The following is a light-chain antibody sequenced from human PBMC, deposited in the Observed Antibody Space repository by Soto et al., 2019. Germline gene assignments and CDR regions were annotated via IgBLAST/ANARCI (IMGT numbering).Light chain of an antibody. CDR2: DAS. Sequence: EIVLTQSPATLSLSPGERATLSCRASQNVSSYLAWYQQKPGQAPRLLIYDASNRATGIPARFSGSGSGTDFTLTISGLEPEDFAVYYCQQRSNWPPITFGQGTRLEIK. CDR1: QNVSSY. J-gene: IGKJ5*01. V-gene: IGKV3-11*01. CDR3: QQRSNWPPIT.